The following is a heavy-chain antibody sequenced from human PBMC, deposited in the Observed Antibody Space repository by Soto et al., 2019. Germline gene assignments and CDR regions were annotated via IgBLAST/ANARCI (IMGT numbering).Heavy chain of an antibody. J-gene: IGHJ4*02. CDR1: RLTFRIYV. CDR2: LSSGGSSR. Sequence: WLSCAPSRLTFRIYVMHWPREAPGKGLGWVALLSSGGSSRFYGDSVKGRFTSSRGNSENTLYLQMNSLRNDDTAGYDCAKDRNSFGYDSCDHWGQGTRITV. CDR3: AKDRNSFGYDSCDH. V-gene: IGHV3-30*18. D-gene: IGHD3-16*01.